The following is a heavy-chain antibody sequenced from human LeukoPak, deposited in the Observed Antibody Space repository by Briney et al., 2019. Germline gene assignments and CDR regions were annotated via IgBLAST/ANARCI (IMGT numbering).Heavy chain of an antibody. J-gene: IGHJ3*02. D-gene: IGHD6-19*01. Sequence: GGSLRLSCAASGFTFSSYAMHWVRQAPGKGLEWVAVISYDGSNKYYADSVKGRFTISRDNSKNTLYLQMNSLRAEDTAVYYCARSRSGGGSSGRYAFDIWGQGTMVTVSS. CDR1: GFTFSSYA. CDR3: ARSRSGGGSSGRYAFDI. V-gene: IGHV3-30*04. CDR2: ISYDGSNK.